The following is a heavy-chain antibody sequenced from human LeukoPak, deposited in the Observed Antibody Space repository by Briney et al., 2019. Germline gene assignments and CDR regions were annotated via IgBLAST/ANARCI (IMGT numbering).Heavy chain of an antibody. CDR1: GYTFTGYY. CDR2: INPNSGVT. Sequence: ASVKVSCKASGYTFTGYYMHWVRQAPGQGLEWMGWINPNSGVTNYAQKFQGRVTMTRDTSISTAYMELRRLRSDDTAVYYCARDGRGYSGWGSGGNQSDYWGQGTLVTVSS. V-gene: IGHV1-2*02. J-gene: IGHJ4*02. D-gene: IGHD5-12*01. CDR3: ARDGRGYSGWGSGGNQSDY.